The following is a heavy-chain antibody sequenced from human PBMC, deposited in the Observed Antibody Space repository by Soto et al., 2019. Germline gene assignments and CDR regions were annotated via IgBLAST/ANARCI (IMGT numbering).Heavy chain of an antibody. D-gene: IGHD1-26*01. CDR3: ARRGYSGSYYDYYYYGMDV. CDR1: GGSISSSSYY. CDR2: IYYSGST. V-gene: IGHV4-39*01. J-gene: IGHJ6*02. Sequence: SETLSLTCTVSGGSISSSSYYWGWIRQPPGKGLEWIGSIYYSGSTYYNPSLKSRVTISVDTSKNQFSLKLSSVTAADTAVYYCARRGYSGSYYDYYYYGMDVWGQGTTVTVSS.